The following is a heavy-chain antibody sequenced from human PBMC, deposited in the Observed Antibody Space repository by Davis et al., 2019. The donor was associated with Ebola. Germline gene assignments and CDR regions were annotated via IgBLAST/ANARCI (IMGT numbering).Heavy chain of an antibody. V-gene: IGHV1-3*01. J-gene: IGHJ4*02. CDR3: ARDGGYSYGWGFDY. CDR1: GGTFSSYA. D-gene: IGHD5-18*01. Sequence: ASVQVSCKASGGTFSSYAISWVRQAPGQGLEWLGWINAGNGNTKYSQKFQGRVTITRDTSASTAYMGLSSLRSEDTAVYYCARDGGYSYGWGFDYWGQGTLVTVSS. CDR2: INAGNGNT.